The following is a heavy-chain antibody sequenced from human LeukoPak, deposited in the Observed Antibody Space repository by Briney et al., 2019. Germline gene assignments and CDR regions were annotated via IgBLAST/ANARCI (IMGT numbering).Heavy chain of an antibody. D-gene: IGHD2-8*01. V-gene: IGHV3-15*01. Sequence: GGSLRLSCAVSIFTFSDAWMAWVRQAPGKGLEHVGRIRSQSDGGTADYAAPVKDRFTISRDDSNNMVYLYMNNLKIEDTAMYYCTTGYGTIDFWGQGTLVAVSS. CDR2: IRSQSDGGTA. J-gene: IGHJ4*02. CDR3: TTGYGTIDF. CDR1: IFTFSDAW.